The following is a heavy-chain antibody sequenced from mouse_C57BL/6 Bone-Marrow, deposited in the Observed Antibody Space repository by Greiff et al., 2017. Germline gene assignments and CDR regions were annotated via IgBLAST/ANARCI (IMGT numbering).Heavy chain of an antibody. V-gene: IGHV1-62-2*01. D-gene: IGHD2-3*01. CDR2: FYPGSGSI. Sequence: QVQLQQSGAELVKPGASVKLSCKASGYTFTEYTIHWVKQRSGQGLEWIGWFYPGSGSIKYNEKFKDKATLTADKSSSTGYMELSRLTSEDSAVXFCARHEEFFDGSRDYYAMDYWGQGTSVTVSS. CDR1: GYTFTEYT. CDR3: ARHEEFFDGSRDYYAMDY. J-gene: IGHJ4*01.